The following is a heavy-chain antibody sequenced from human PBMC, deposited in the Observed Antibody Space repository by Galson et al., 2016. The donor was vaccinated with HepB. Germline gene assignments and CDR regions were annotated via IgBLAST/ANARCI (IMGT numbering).Heavy chain of an antibody. CDR2: ISGDGGSA. D-gene: IGHD3-10*01. J-gene: IGHJ6*02. Sequence: SLRLSCAASGFTFGRYAMSWVRQAPGKGLEWVSAISGDGGSAYYTDSVKARFTISRDNSKNTLYLQMNNLRPEDTAVYFCARDPPGFPDVALDVWGQGTTVTVSS. CDR1: GFTFGRYA. V-gene: IGHV3-23*01. CDR3: ARDPPGFPDVALDV.